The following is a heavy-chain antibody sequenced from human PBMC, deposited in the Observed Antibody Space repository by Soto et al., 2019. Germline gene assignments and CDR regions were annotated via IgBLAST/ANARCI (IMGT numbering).Heavy chain of an antibody. CDR2: TYYRSKWYN. J-gene: IGHJ4*02. CDR1: GDSVSSNSAA. D-gene: IGHD6-19*01. CDR3: ARGPRYIAGAGIPSIDY. V-gene: IGHV6-1*01. Sequence: SQTLSLTCAISGDSVSSNSAAWNWIRQSPSRGLEWLGRTYYRSKWYNDYAVSVKSRITINPDTSKNQFSLQLNSVTPEDTAVYYCARGPRYIAGAGIPSIDYWCKGTLVTLSS.